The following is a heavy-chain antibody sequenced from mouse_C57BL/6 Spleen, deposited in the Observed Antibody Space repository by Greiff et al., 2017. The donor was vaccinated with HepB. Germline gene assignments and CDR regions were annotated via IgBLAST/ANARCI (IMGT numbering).Heavy chain of an antibody. D-gene: IGHD1-1*01. CDR3: ARHEDLITTVSHFDY. V-gene: IGHV1-62-2*01. CDR1: GYTFTEYT. Sequence: VQVVESGAELVKPGASVKLSCKASGYTFTEYTIHWVKQRSGQGLEWLGWFYPGSGSIKYNEKFKDKATLTADKSSSTVYMELSRLTSEDSAVYFCARHEDLITTVSHFDYWGQGTTLTVSS. J-gene: IGHJ2*01. CDR2: FYPGSGSI.